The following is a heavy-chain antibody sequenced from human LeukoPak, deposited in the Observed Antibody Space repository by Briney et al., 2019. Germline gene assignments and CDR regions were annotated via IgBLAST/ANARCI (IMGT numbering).Heavy chain of an antibody. CDR3: AKNRDSSDYPRDFDF. CDR1: GSTLGGYG. J-gene: IGHJ4*02. Sequence: QPGGSLSLSCAAFGSTLGGYGMHWVRRPPGKGWEWVAFIGHDGSYQQYADYVKGRFTVSRDNSKDMVYLQMNSLRTEDTAVYYCAKNRDSSDYPRDFDFWGQGTLVTVSS. V-gene: IGHV3-30*02. CDR2: IGHDGSYQ. D-gene: IGHD3-22*01.